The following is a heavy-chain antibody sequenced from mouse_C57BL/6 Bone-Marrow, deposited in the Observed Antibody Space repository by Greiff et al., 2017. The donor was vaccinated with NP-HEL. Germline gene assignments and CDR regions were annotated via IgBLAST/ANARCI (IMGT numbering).Heavy chain of an antibody. CDR1: GYAFSSSW. CDR3: ARTGSSY. V-gene: IGHV1-82*01. D-gene: IGHD1-1*01. CDR2: IYPGDGDT. Sequence: QVQLKESGPELVKPGASVKISCKASGYAFSSSWMNWVKQRPGKGLEWIGRIYPGDGDTNYNGKFKGKATLTAEKSSSTAYMQLSSLTSEDSAVYFCARTGSSYWGQGTTLTVSS. J-gene: IGHJ2*01.